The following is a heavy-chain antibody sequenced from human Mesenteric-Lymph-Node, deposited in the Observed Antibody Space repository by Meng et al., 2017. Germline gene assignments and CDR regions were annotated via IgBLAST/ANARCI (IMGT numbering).Heavy chain of an antibody. Sequence: QVQLHQPGPGPAKPSHTLPLTCAISGDSVSSKSAAWSCIRQSPSRGLEWRGMTCYRSKWYYDYAVSVKSRITINPDTSRNQFSLQLNSVTPEDTAVYFCASWYFNYWGQGTLVTVSS. CDR3: ASWYFNY. CDR2: TCYRSKWYY. CDR1: GDSVSSKSAA. V-gene: IGHV6-1*01. J-gene: IGHJ4*02.